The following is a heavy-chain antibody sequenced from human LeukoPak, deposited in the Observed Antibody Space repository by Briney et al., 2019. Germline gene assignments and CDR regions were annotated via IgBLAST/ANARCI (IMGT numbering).Heavy chain of an antibody. D-gene: IGHD6-19*01. CDR2: IWSDGSSK. V-gene: IGHV3-33*08. Sequence: PGRSLRLSCAASGFTFSTYAMHWVRQAPGKGLEWVAVIWSDGSSKHYGDSVKGRFTISRDNSKNTLYLQMNSLRAEDTAVYHCARGQSPSYYDMDVWGQGTTVTVSS. CDR3: ARGQSPSYYDMDV. J-gene: IGHJ6*02. CDR1: GFTFSTYA.